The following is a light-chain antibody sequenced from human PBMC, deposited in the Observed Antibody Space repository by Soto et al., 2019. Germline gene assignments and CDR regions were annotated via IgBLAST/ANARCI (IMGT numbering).Light chain of an antibody. CDR2: DSS. J-gene: IGKJ2*01. Sequence: EIVMTQSPANLSVSPGERATLSCRASQSVSGNLAWYQQKPGQAPRLLIYDSSTRATGIPVRFSGSGSGTEFTLTISSLQSEDFAVYYCQHHDHSPPVTFGQGTKLEMK. CDR1: QSVSGN. CDR3: QHHDHSPPVT. V-gene: IGKV3-15*01.